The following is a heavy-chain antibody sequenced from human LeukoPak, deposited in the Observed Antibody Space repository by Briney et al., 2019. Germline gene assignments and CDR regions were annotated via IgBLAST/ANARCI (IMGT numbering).Heavy chain of an antibody. Sequence: PGGSLRLSCAASGFPFSSHWLSWFHQSPGKGLEWVAHINQDGSEKYYVDSAKGRFTISRDNARNSQYLQMNSLRAEDTAVYYCASGGGWVFNNWGQGTLVTISS. V-gene: IGHV3-7*01. CDR1: GFPFSSHW. CDR2: INQDGSEK. D-gene: IGHD6-19*01. J-gene: IGHJ4*02. CDR3: ASGGGWVFNN.